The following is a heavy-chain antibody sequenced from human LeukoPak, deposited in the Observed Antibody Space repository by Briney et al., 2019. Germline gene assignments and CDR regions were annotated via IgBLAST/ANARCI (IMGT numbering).Heavy chain of an antibody. V-gene: IGHV4-59*08. CDR2: IYYSGST. Sequence: PSETLSLTCTVSGGFISSYYWSWIRQPPGKGLEWIGYIYYSGSTKHNPSLKSRVTISLDTSKNQFSLKLNSVTAADTAVYYCARQHGDYRPPYYYYMDVWGKGTTVTVSS. CDR3: ARQHGDYRPPYYYYMDV. D-gene: IGHD4-17*01. J-gene: IGHJ6*03. CDR1: GGFISSYY.